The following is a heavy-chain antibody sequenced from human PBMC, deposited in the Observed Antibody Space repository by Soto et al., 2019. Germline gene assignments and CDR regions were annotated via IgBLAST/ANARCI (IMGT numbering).Heavy chain of an antibody. Sequence: PGGSLRLSCAASGFTFSSFSLHWVRQAPGKGLEWLALISYDGSNKYNADSVKGRFAISRDNSKNTLYLQVNSLRPEDTAVYYCARTTAVAGTPEFDYWGQGTLLTVSS. CDR3: ARTTAVAGTPEFDY. CDR2: ISYDGSNK. J-gene: IGHJ4*02. D-gene: IGHD6-19*01. CDR1: GFTFSSFS. V-gene: IGHV3-30*09.